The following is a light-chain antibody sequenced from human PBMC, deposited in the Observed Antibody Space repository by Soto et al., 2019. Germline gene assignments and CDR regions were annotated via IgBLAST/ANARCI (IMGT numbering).Light chain of an antibody. V-gene: IGKV3-20*01. Sequence: EVVLTQSPHTLSLSPGESATLSCRASQAVSSTYLVWYQQKPGLAPRLLIYGASSRATGISDRFSGSGSGTDFTLTISRLEPEDFAVYYCHQCGNSWWTFGEGTKVEIK. CDR3: HQCGNSWWT. J-gene: IGKJ1*01. CDR1: QAVSSTY. CDR2: GAS.